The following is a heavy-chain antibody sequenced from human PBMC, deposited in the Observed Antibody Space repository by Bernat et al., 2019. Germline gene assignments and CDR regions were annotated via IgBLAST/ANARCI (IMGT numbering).Heavy chain of an antibody. CDR2: TNQDGSDK. D-gene: IGHD5-18*01. Sequence: EVQLAESGGGLVQPGGSLRLSCSASGLNFSNYFMSWVRQAPGKGLEWVANTNQDGSDKFYVDSVKGRFTISRDNAKNSLYLQMNSLKVEDTAFYYCAREYRGGYSYNWFDRWGQGTLVTVSS. CDR1: GLNFSNYF. J-gene: IGHJ5*02. CDR3: AREYRGGYSYNWFDR. V-gene: IGHV3-7*03.